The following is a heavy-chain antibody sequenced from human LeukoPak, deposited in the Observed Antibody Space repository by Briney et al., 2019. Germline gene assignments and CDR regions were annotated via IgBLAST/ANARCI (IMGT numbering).Heavy chain of an antibody. CDR2: IYYSGST. V-gene: IGHV4-39*07. D-gene: IGHD6-13*01. CDR3: ARAGSSWFTAVDY. Sequence: SETLSLTCTVSGGSISSSSYYWGWIRQPPGKGLEWIGSIYYSGSTYYNPSLKSRVTISVDTSKNQFSLKLSSVTAADTAVYYCARAGSSWFTAVDYWGQGTLVTVSS. CDR1: GGSISSSSYY. J-gene: IGHJ4*02.